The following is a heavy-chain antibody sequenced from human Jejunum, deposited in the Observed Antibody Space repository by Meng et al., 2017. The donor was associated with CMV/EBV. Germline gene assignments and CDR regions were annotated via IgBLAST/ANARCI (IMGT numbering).Heavy chain of an antibody. D-gene: IGHD3-22*01. Sequence: TFSSYSINWVRQAPGKGLEWVSSISSGSRYTSYADSVKGRFTISRDNAKNSLYLQMNSLRAEDTAVYYCARDLGPQIVVVSSLGYWGQGTRVTVSS. CDR2: ISSGSRYT. CDR3: ARDLGPQIVVVSSLGY. V-gene: IGHV3-21*01. CDR1: TFSSYS. J-gene: IGHJ4*02.